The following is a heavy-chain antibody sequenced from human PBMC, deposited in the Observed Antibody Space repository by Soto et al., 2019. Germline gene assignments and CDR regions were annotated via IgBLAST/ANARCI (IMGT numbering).Heavy chain of an antibody. J-gene: IGHJ6*03. CDR2: IDHSGSR. CDR3: ARGRRKLGYMDV. CDR1: GGSFSGYY. D-gene: IGHD1-26*01. V-gene: IGHV4-34*01. Sequence: SETLSLTCAVYGGSFSGYYWIWVRRSPGKGLEWIGEIDHSGSRNYNPSLKSRVTISVDTSKNQVSLNLRSVTAADTAVYYCARGRRKLGYMDVWGKGTTVTVSS.